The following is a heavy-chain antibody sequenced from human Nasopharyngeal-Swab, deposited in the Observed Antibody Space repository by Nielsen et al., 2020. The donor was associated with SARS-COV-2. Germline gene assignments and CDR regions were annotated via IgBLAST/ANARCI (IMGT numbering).Heavy chain of an antibody. CDR3: ATLSSSWYEYYFDY. D-gene: IGHD6-13*01. Sequence: SETLSLTCTVSGGSISSSTYYWAWIRQPPGKGLEWIGSIYYGGSTYYNPSLKSRVTISVDTSKNQFSLKLSSVTAADTAVYYCATLSSSWYEYYFDYRGQGTLVTVSS. V-gene: IGHV4-39*01. CDR2: IYYGGST. J-gene: IGHJ4*02. CDR1: GGSISSSTYY.